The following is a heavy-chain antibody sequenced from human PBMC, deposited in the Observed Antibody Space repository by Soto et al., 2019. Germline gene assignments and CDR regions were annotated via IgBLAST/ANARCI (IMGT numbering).Heavy chain of an antibody. D-gene: IGHD6-13*01. CDR3: ARPDSKGWYDS. CDR2: IYPGDSDT. Sequence: GESLKISCKGYGYSFTSYWIAWVRQMPGNGLEWMAIIYPGDSDTRYSPSFQGQVTISADKSISTAYLQWSSLRASDTAIYYCARPDSKGWYDSWGQGTLVTVSS. V-gene: IGHV5-51*01. J-gene: IGHJ5*01. CDR1: GYSFTSYW.